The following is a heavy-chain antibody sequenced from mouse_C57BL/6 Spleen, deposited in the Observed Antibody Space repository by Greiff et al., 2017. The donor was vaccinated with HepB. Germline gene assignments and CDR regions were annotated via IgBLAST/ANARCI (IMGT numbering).Heavy chain of an antibody. Sequence: QVQLKQSGAELARPGASVKLSCKASGYTFTSYGISWVKQRTGQGLEWIGEIYPRSGNTYYNEKFKGKATLTADKSSSTAYMELRSLTSEDSAVYFCARGGYGSRDFDYWGQGTTLTVSS. D-gene: IGHD1-1*01. CDR2: IYPRSGNT. CDR1: GYTFTSYG. V-gene: IGHV1-81*01. J-gene: IGHJ2*01. CDR3: ARGGYGSRDFDY.